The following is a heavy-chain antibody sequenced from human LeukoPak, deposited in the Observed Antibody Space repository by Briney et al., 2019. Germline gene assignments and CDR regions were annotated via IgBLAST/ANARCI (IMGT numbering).Heavy chain of an antibody. V-gene: IGHV4-39*01. CDR2: IHYSGTT. J-gene: IGHJ4*02. Sequence: SETLSLTCTVPGGSISSTYFWAWIRQPPGKGLEWIATIHYSGTTYYKPSLRSRVTISVDTSANQFSLKLTSVTAADTAVYFCARLGYCSGGSCQHDFWGQGTLVTVSS. D-gene: IGHD2-15*01. CDR3: ARLGYCSGGSCQHDF. CDR1: GGSISSTYF.